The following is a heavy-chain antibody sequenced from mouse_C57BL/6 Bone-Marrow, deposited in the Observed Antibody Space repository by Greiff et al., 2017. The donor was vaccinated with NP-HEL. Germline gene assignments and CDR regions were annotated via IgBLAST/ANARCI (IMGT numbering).Heavy chain of an antibody. J-gene: IGHJ4*01. CDR3: ARWYDGYHYAMDY. CDR1: GYTFTSYW. CDR2: IHPNSGST. Sequence: VKLQESGAELVKPGASVKLSCKASGYTFTSYWMHWVKQRPGQGLEWIGMIHPNSGSTNYNEKFKSKATLTVDKSSSTAYMQLSSLTSEDSAVYYCARWYDGYHYAMDYWGQGTSVTVSS. V-gene: IGHV1-64*01. D-gene: IGHD2-3*01.